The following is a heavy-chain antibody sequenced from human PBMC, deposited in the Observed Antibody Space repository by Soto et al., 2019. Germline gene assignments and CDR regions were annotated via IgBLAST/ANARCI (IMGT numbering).Heavy chain of an antibody. Sequence: QVQLVESGGGLVKPGGSLRLSCAASGFTFSDYYMSWIRQAPGKGLEWVSYITRSSTYTNYADSVKGRFTISRDNAKNSLYLQMKSLRAEDTAVDYCAVPQGGGYDLNYWGQGTLVTVSS. V-gene: IGHV3-11*05. CDR3: AVPQGGGYDLNY. J-gene: IGHJ4*02. CDR2: ITRSSTYT. CDR1: GFTFSDYY. D-gene: IGHD5-12*01.